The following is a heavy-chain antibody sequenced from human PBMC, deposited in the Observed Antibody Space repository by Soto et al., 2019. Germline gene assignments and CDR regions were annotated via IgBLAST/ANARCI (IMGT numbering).Heavy chain of an antibody. CDR3: ARDRPYYDFWSGYYSNWFDP. D-gene: IGHD3-3*01. Sequence: PGGSLRLSCAASGFTFSSYSMNWVRQAPGKGLEWVSYISSSSSTIYYADSVKGRFTISRDNAKNSLYLQMNSLRDEDTAVYYCARDRPYYDFWSGYYSNWFDPWGQGTLVTVSS. J-gene: IGHJ5*02. CDR1: GFTFSSYS. CDR2: ISSSSSTI. V-gene: IGHV3-48*02.